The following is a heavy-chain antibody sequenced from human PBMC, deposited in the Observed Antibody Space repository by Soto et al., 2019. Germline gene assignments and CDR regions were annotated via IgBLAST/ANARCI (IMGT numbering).Heavy chain of an antibody. CDR1: GFTFSSYS. Sequence: AGGSLRLSCAASGFTFSSYSMNWVRQAPGKGLEWVSYISSSSSTIYYADSVKGRFTISRDNAKNSLYLQMNSLRAEDTAVYYCAKGDPTGAFDIWGQGTMVTVSS. CDR2: ISSSSSTI. CDR3: AKGDPTGAFDI. J-gene: IGHJ3*02. V-gene: IGHV3-48*01.